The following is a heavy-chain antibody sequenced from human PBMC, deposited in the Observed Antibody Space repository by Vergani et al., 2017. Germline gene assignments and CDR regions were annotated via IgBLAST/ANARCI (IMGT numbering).Heavy chain of an antibody. V-gene: IGHV4-59*13. CDR2: IYSTGST. CDR3: ARVMYRDEASTGYRLEGRDI. Sequence: QVQLEESGPGLVKPSETLSLTCTVSGGSFNTYYWSWIRQSPGKGLEWIGYIYSTGSTNYNPSLNSRVTMSVDTSKNQFSLKLRSVTAADTAVYLCARVMYRDEASTGYRLEGRDIWGQGTAVTISS. J-gene: IGHJ6*01. D-gene: IGHD2-8*02. CDR1: GGSFNTYY.